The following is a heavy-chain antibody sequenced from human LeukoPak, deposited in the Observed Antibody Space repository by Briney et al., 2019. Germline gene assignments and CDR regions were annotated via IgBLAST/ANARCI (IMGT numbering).Heavy chain of an antibody. V-gene: IGHV3-23*01. D-gene: IGHD5-18*01. CDR3: ARIYSYAHRYFDY. J-gene: IGHJ4*02. Sequence: GGSLRLSCAASGFTFSDYYMSWIRQAPGKGLEWVSAISGSDVTTYYADSVKGRFTISRDNSKHTLHLQMNSLRAEDTAVYYCARIYSYAHRYFDYWGQGTLVTVSS. CDR1: GFTFSDYY. CDR2: ISGSDVTT.